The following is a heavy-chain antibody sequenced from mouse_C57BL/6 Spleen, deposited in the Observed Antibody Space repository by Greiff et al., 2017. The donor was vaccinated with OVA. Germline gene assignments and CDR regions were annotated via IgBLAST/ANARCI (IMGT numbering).Heavy chain of an antibody. CDR3: ARWDRFAY. Sequence: VQLQESGAELVKPGASVSISCKASGYAFSSYWMNWVKQRPGKGLEWIGLIYPGDGDTNYNGKFKGKATLTADKSSSTAYMQLSSLTSEDSAVYFCARWDRFAYWGQGTLVTVSA. V-gene: IGHV1-80*01. CDR2: IYPGDGDT. D-gene: IGHD4-1*01. J-gene: IGHJ3*01. CDR1: GYAFSSYW.